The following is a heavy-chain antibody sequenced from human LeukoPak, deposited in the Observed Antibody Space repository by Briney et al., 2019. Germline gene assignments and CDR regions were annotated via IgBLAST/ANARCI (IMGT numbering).Heavy chain of an antibody. CDR3: ARERQDITGTTSDFDY. D-gene: IGHD1-7*01. V-gene: IGHV4-4*07. CDR2: IYISGST. J-gene: IGHJ4*02. Sequence: SETLSLTCTVSGGSISSYYWSWIRQPAGKGLERIGRIYISGSTNYNPSLKSRVTMSVDTSKNQFSLKLSSVTAADTAVYYCARERQDITGTTSDFDYWGQGTLVTVSS. CDR1: GGSISSYY.